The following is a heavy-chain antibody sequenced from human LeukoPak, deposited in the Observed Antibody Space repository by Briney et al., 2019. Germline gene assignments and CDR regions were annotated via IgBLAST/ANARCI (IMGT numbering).Heavy chain of an antibody. CDR1: GFTFSSYG. Sequence: GGTLRLSCAASGFTFSSYGVSWVRQAPGKGLEWVSAISGSGGSTYYADSVKGRFTISRDNSKNTLYLQMNSLRAEDTAVYYCAKGQPPDGIVGATPLDYWGQGALVTVSS. J-gene: IGHJ4*02. CDR2: ISGSGGST. V-gene: IGHV3-23*01. D-gene: IGHD1-26*01. CDR3: AKGQPPDGIVGATPLDY.